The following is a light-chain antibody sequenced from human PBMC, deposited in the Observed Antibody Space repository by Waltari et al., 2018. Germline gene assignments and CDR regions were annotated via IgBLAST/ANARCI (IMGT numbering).Light chain of an antibody. J-gene: IGKJ1*01. V-gene: IGKV4-1*01. CDR2: WAS. CDR1: QSVLYNSNKKNY. CDR3: QQYYITPWA. Sequence: DIVMTQSPDSLALSLGERAPINCKSSQSVLYNSNKKNYVAWYQQRTRQPPKLLISWASVREAGFPDRFIGSVPGADFTPTISGLQAEDVAVYYCQQYYITPWAFGQGTKVEIK.